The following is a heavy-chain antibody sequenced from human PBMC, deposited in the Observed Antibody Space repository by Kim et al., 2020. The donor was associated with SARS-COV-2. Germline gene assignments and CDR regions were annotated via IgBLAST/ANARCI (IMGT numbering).Heavy chain of an antibody. CDR3: ARDSRYSSSWDWYFDL. CDR2: IYSGGST. Sequence: GGSLRLSCAASGFTVSSNYMSWVRQAPGKGLEWVSVIYSGGSTYYADSVKGRFTISRDNSKNTLYLQMNSLRAEDTAVYYCARDSRYSSSWDWYFDLWGRGPLVTVSS. V-gene: IGHV3-53*01. D-gene: IGHD6-13*01. J-gene: IGHJ2*01. CDR1: GFTVSSNY.